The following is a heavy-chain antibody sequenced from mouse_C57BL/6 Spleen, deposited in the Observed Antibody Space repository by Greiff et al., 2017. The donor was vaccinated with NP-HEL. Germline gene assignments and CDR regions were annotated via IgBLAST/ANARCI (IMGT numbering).Heavy chain of an antibody. Sequence: QVQLKQPGAELVMPGASVKLSCKASGYTFTSYWMHWVKQRPGQGLEWIGEIDPSDSYTNYNQKFKGKSTLTVDKSSSTAYMQLSSLTSEDSAVYDCARKGYGNPEGFAYWGQGTLVTVSA. J-gene: IGHJ3*01. D-gene: IGHD2-10*02. V-gene: IGHV1-69*01. CDR2: IDPSDSYT. CDR3: ARKGYGNPEGFAY. CDR1: GYTFTSYW.